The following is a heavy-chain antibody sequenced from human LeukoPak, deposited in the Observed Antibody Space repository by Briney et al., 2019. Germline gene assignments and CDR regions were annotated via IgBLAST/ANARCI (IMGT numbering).Heavy chain of an antibody. CDR1: GSIFTSYW. CDR2: IYPGDSDT. D-gene: IGHD6-19*01. CDR3: ARQYSSGFWVQH. Sequence: GESLQISCEGSGSIFTSYWIGWVRQMPRKGLEWMGIIYPGDSDTRYSPSFQGQVTISADKSISTTYLQWSTLKASDTAMYYCARQYSSGFWVQHWGQGTLVTVSS. J-gene: IGHJ1*01. V-gene: IGHV5-51*01.